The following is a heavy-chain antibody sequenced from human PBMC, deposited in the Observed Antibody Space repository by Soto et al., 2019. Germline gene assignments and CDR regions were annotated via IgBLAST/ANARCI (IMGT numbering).Heavy chain of an antibody. CDR3: GRGGSDSPMAPGY. D-gene: IGHD5-18*01. CDR1: VFTFSGYW. Sequence: GWSLRLSCGASVFTFSGYWMHWCRQAPGKGLVWVSRINPDGSDTDYADSVKGRFTISRDNAKNTVYLQMNSLRADDTAVFYCGRGGSDSPMAPGYWGQGTLVTVSS. J-gene: IGHJ4*02. V-gene: IGHV3-74*01. CDR2: INPDGSDT.